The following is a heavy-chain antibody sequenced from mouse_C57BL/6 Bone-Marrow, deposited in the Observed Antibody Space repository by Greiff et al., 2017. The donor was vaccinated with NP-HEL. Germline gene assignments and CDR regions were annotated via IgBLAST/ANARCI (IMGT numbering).Heavy chain of an antibody. CDR3: ARFSLSPYYGNEGAWFAY. D-gene: IGHD2-10*01. V-gene: IGHV1-9*01. CDR2: ILPGSGST. CDR1: GYTFTGYW. J-gene: IGHJ3*01. Sequence: QVQLQQSGAELMKPGASVKLSCKATGYTFTGYWIEWVKQRPGHGLEWIGEILPGSGSTNYNEKFKGKATFTADTSSNTAYMQLSSLTTEDSAIYYCARFSLSPYYGNEGAWFAYWGQGTLVTVSA.